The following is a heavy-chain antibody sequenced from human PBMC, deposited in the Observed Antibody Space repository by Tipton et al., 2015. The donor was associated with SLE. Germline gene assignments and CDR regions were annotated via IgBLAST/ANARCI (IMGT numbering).Heavy chain of an antibody. J-gene: IGHJ5*02. V-gene: IGHV4-39*07. Sequence: LRLSCTVSGGSLSSSSYYWVWIRQPPGKGLEWIGSVHYSGNTHYNPSLKSRVTISVDTSKNQFSLKLSSVTAADTAVYYCARRGSGYYASGRRWFDPWGQGTLVTVSS. CDR2: VHYSGNT. CDR1: GGSLSSSSYY. D-gene: IGHD3-10*01. CDR3: ARRGSGYYASGRRWFDP.